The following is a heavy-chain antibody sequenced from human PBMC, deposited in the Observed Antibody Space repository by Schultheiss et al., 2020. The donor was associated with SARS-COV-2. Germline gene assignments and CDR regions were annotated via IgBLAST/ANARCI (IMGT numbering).Heavy chain of an antibody. D-gene: IGHD6-19*01. J-gene: IGHJ5*02. CDR1: GGSFSGYY. V-gene: IGHV4-34*01. CDR2: IYHSGST. Sequence: SETLSLTCAVYGGSFSGYYWGWIRQPPGKGLEWIGSIYHSGSTNYNPSLKSRVTISVDTSKNQFSLKLSSVTAADTAVYYCARVAVKSITSGWGLTNWFDPWGQGTLVTVSS. CDR3: ARVAVKSITSGWGLTNWFDP.